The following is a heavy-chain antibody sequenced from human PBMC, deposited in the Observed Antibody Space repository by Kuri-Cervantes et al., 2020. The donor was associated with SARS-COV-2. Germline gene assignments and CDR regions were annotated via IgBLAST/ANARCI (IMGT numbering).Heavy chain of an antibody. Sequence: ESLKISCAVYGGSFSGYYWSWIRQPPGKGLEWVGYIYYSGSTNYNPSLKSRVTISVDTSKNQFSLKLSSVTAADTAVYYCARDGDYGDYGNAFDIWGQGTMVTCSS. V-gene: IGHV4-59*01. CDR2: IYYSGST. CDR3: ARDGDYGDYGNAFDI. J-gene: IGHJ3*02. D-gene: IGHD4-17*01. CDR1: GGSFSGYY.